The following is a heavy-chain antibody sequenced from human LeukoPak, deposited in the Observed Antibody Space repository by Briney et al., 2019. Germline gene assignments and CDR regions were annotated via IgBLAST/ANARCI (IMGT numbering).Heavy chain of an antibody. J-gene: IGHJ4*02. CDR3: ARDRYSSGWFDY. D-gene: IGHD6-19*01. V-gene: IGHV3-21*03. CDR2: ISSSSSYI. Sequence: GGSLRLSCAASGFTFSSYSMNWVRQAPGKGLEWVSSISSSSSYIYYADSVKGRFTISRDNAKNSLYLQMNSLRAEDTAVYYCARDRYSSGWFDYWGQGTLVTVSS. CDR1: GFTFSSYS.